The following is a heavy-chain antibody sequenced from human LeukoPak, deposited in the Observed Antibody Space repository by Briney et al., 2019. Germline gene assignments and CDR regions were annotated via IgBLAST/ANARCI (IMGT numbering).Heavy chain of an antibody. V-gene: IGHV4-61*02. Sequence: SETLSLTCTVSGGSVSSGSYYWSWIRQPAGKGLEWIGRIYTSGSTNYNPSLKSRVTISVDTSKNQFSLKLSSVTAADTAVYYCARDSPDLGYCSSTSCYTGFWFDPWGQGTLVTASS. CDR1: GGSVSSGSYY. CDR3: ARDSPDLGYCSSTSCYTGFWFDP. CDR2: IYTSGST. J-gene: IGHJ5*02. D-gene: IGHD2-2*02.